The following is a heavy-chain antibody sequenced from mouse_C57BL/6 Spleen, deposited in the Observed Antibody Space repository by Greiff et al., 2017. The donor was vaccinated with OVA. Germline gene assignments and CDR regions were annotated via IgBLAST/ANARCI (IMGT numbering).Heavy chain of an antibody. CDR3: ARVPSITTVVATGAMDY. D-gene: IGHD1-1*01. V-gene: IGHV1-81*01. Sequence: VKLVESGAELARPGASVKLSCKASGYTFTSYGISWVKQRTGQGLEWIGEIYPRSGNTYYNEKFKGKATLTADKSSSTAYMELRSLTSEDSAVYFCARVPSITTVVATGAMDYWGQGTSVTVSS. J-gene: IGHJ4*01. CDR1: GYTFTSYG. CDR2: IYPRSGNT.